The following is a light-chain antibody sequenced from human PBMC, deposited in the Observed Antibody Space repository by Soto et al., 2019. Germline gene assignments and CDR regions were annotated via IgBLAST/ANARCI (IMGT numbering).Light chain of an antibody. V-gene: IGKV3D-15*01. CDR1: QRVSND. CDR3: KQYKSYWT. J-gene: IGKJ1*01. Sequence: EIVMTQSPATLSVSPGERATLSCRASQRVSNDFAWYQQNPGQAPRLLIYDASNRATGIPARFSGSGSGTEFTLTISSLQPDDFATYYCKQYKSYWTFGQGTKVDI. CDR2: DAS.